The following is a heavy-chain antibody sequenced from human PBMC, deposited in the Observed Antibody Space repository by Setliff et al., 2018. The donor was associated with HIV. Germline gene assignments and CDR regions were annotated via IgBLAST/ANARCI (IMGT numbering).Heavy chain of an antibody. J-gene: IGHJ4*02. CDR2: IYYTGST. D-gene: IGHD5-18*01. CDR1: GGSITGHY. V-gene: IGHV4-59*11. Sequence: SETLSLTCTISGGSITGHYWSWIRQPPGRGLEWIGYIYYTGSTTYNPSLKSRVTMSGDTSKNKVSLKLRSVSAADTAVYYCARTRGYSLYYFDYWGQGTLVTVSS. CDR3: ARTRGYSLYYFDY.